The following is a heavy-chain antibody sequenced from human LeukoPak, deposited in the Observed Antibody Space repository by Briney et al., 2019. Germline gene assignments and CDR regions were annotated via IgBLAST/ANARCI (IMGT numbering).Heavy chain of an antibody. J-gene: IGHJ4*02. V-gene: IGHV4-34*01. Sequence: SETLSLTCAVYGGSFSGYYWSWIRQPPGKGLEWIGEINHSGSTNYNPSLKSRVTISVDTSKNQFSLKLSSVTAADTAVYYCARLYSCGYHNFDYWGQGTLVTVSS. CDR1: GGSFSGYY. CDR3: ARLYSCGYHNFDY. D-gene: IGHD5-18*01. CDR2: INHSGST.